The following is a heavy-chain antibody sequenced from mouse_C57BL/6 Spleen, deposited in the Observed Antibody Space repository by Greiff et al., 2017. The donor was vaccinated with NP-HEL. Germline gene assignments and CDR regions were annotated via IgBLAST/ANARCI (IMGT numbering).Heavy chain of an antibody. Sequence: EVQLQQSGPELVKPGDSVKISCKASGYSFTGYFMNWVMQSHGKSLEWIGRINPYNGDTFYNQKFKGKATLTVDKSSSTAHMGLRSLTSEDSAVYYCARRVDYGSHFDYWGQGTTLTVSS. CDR3: ARRVDYGSHFDY. V-gene: IGHV1-20*01. CDR2: INPYNGDT. J-gene: IGHJ2*01. D-gene: IGHD1-1*01. CDR1: GYSFTGYF.